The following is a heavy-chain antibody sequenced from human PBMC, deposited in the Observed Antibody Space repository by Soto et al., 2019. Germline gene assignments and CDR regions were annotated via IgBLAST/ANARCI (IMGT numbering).Heavy chain of an antibody. CDR3: ARLPPTYYDFWSGYPDYYYGMDV. V-gene: IGHV4-39*01. D-gene: IGHD3-3*01. J-gene: IGHJ6*02. Sequence: SETLSLTCTVSGGSISSSSYYWGWIRQPPGKGLEWIGSIYYSGSTCYNPSLKSRVTISVDTSKNQFSLKLSSVTAADTAVYYCARLPPTYYDFWSGYPDYYYGMDVWGQGTTVTVSS. CDR1: GGSISSSSYY. CDR2: IYYSGST.